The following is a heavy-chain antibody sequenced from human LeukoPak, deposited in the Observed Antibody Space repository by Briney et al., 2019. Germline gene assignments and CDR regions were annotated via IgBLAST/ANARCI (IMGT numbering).Heavy chain of an antibody. V-gene: IGHV1-18*01. J-gene: IGHJ3*02. CDR1: GYTFTSYG. D-gene: IGHD1-26*01. CDR2: ISAYNGNT. Sequence: ASVKVSCKASGYTFTSYGISWVRQAPGQGLEWMGWISAYNGNTNYAQKLQGRVTMTTDTSTSTAYMELSSLRSEDTAVYYCASLGSYDDAFDIWGQGTMVTVSS. CDR3: ASLGSYDDAFDI.